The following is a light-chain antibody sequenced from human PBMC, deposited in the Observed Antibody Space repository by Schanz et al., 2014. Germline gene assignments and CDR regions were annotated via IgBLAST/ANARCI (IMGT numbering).Light chain of an antibody. CDR2: EVS. V-gene: IGLV2-8*01. J-gene: IGLJ3*02. Sequence: QSALTQPPSASGSPGQSVTISCTGTSSDVGGYNFVSWYQQHPGKVPKLLIFEVSQRPSGVPDRFSGSKSGITASLTVSGXXXEDEADYYCSSYAGSTNLRFGGGTKLTVL. CDR3: SSYAGSTNLR. CDR1: SSDVGGYNF.